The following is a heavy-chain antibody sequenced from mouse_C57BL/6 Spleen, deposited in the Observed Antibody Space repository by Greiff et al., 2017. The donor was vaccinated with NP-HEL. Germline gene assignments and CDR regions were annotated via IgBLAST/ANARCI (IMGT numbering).Heavy chain of an antibody. J-gene: IGHJ4*01. CDR3: ARNTPAMDY. Sequence: QVQLKESGPGLVQPSQSLSITCTVSGFSLTSYGVHWVRQSPGQGLEWLGVIWSGGSTDHNAAFISRLSISKDNSKNQVFVKMNSLQADDTAIYYCARNTPAMDYWGQGPSVTVSS. CDR2: IWSGGST. CDR1: GFSLTSYG. V-gene: IGHV2-2*01.